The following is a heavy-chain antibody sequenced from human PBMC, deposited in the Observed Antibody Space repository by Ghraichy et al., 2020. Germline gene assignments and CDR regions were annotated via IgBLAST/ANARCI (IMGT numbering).Heavy chain of an antibody. Sequence: SETLSLTCTVSGGSIRSYYWSWIRQPPGKGLEWIGYIYTSGSTNYNPSLKSRVTISVDTSKNQFSLKLSSVTAADTAVYYCACSEYSSSSGFDPWGQGTLVTVSS. D-gene: IGHD6-6*01. CDR1: GGSIRSYY. J-gene: IGHJ5*02. V-gene: IGHV4-4*09. CDR3: ACSEYSSSSGFDP. CDR2: IYTSGST.